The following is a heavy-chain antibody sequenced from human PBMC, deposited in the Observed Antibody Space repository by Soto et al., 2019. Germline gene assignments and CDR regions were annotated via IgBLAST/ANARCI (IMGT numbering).Heavy chain of an antibody. Sequence: GGSLRLSWAASGFTFSSYSMNWIRQAPGKGLEWVSSISSSSSYIYYADSVKGRFTISRDNAKNSLYLQMNSLRAEDTAVYYCARELEGNWFDPWGQGTLVTV. J-gene: IGHJ5*02. CDR2: ISSSSSYI. D-gene: IGHD1-1*01. CDR3: ARELEGNWFDP. V-gene: IGHV3-21*01. CDR1: GFTFSSYS.